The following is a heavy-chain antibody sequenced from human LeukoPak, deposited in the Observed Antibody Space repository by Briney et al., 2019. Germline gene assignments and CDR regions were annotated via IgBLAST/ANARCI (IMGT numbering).Heavy chain of an antibody. CDR2: INPNSGGT. J-gene: IGHJ4*02. Sequence: ASVKVSCKASGYTFTGYYMHWVRQAPGQGLEWMGWINPNSGGTNYAQKFQGRVTMTRDTSISTAYMELSRLRSDDTAVYYCARDIYSSSLNPPGFDYWGQGTLVTVSS. CDR1: GYTFTGYY. CDR3: ARDIYSSSLNPPGFDY. D-gene: IGHD6-13*01. V-gene: IGHV1-2*02.